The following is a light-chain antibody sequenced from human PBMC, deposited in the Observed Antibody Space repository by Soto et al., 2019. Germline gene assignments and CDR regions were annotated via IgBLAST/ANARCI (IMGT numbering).Light chain of an antibody. CDR2: GAS. J-gene: IGKJ1*01. CDR1: QSVSSSY. CDR3: QQYGSSPT. Sequence: EIVLTQSPGTLYLSPGERATLSCRASQSVSSSYLAWYQQKPGQAPRLLIYGASSRATGIPDRFSGSGSGTDFTLTISSLEPEDFAVYYCQQYGSSPTFGQGTKVEIK. V-gene: IGKV3-20*01.